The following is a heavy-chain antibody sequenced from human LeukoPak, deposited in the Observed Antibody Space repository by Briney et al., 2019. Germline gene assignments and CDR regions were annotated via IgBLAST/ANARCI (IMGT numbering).Heavy chain of an antibody. V-gene: IGHV3-9*01. J-gene: IGHJ6*03. D-gene: IGHD3-3*01. Sequence: GRSLRLSCAASGFTFDDYAMHWVRQAPGKGLEWVSGISWNSGSIGYADSVKGRFTISRDNAKNSLYLQINSLRADDTAVYYCARDPSSADFWSGRYYYYYYMDVWGKGTTVTVSS. CDR3: ARDPSSADFWSGRYYYYYYMDV. CDR2: ISWNSGSI. CDR1: GFTFDDYA.